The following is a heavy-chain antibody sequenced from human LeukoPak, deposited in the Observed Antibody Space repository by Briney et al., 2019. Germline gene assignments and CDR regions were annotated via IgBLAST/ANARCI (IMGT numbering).Heavy chain of an antibody. CDR2: IKKDGSEK. CDR1: GFTFSNYW. CDR3: VREGGSGWYSGWFDP. V-gene: IGHV3-7*01. D-gene: IGHD6-19*01. J-gene: IGHJ5*02. Sequence: AGGSLRLSCAASGFTFSNYWMSWVRQAPGKGLEWVANIKKDGSEKKYVDSVKGRFTISRDNAENPLYLQMNSLRDEDTAIYYCVREGGSGWYSGWFDPWGQGTLVIVSS.